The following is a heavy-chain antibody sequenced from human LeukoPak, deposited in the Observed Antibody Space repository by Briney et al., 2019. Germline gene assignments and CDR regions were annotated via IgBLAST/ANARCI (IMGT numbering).Heavy chain of an antibody. CDR3: ARDFDYGDYIDF. J-gene: IGHJ4*02. Sequence: PGGSLRLPCVASGFTFSTYTFNWARQAPGKGLEWLSYISSGGLTIFYADSVKGRFTISRDNTKNAIYLDMTNLRAEDTAVYYCARDFDYGDYIDFWGQGTLVAVSS. D-gene: IGHD4/OR15-4a*01. V-gene: IGHV3-48*04. CDR1: GFTFSTYT. CDR2: ISSGGLTI.